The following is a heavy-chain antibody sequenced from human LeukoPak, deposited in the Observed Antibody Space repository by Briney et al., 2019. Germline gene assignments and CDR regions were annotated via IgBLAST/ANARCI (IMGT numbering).Heavy chain of an antibody. J-gene: IGHJ6*03. D-gene: IGHD1-26*01. CDR3: ARISGSRPYYYYMDV. CDR1: GYTFTSYD. Sequence: ASVKVSCKASGYTFTSYDINWVRQATGQGLEWMGWMNPNSDNTGYAQKFQGRVTMTRNTSISTAYMELSSLRSEDTAVYYCARISGSRPYYYYMDVWGKGTTVTISS. V-gene: IGHV1-8*01. CDR2: MNPNSDNT.